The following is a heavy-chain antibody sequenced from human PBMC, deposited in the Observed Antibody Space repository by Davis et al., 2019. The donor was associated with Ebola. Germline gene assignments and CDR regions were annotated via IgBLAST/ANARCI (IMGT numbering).Heavy chain of an antibody. D-gene: IGHD6-13*01. CDR2: INHSGST. CDR1: GGSFSGYY. Sequence: SETLSLTCAVYGGSFSGYYWSWIRQPPGKGLEWIGEINHSGSTNYNPSLKSRVTISVDTSKNQFSLKLSSVTAADTAVYYCARFTRDTAAGRSYYYYGMDVWGQGTTVTVSS. V-gene: IGHV4-34*01. CDR3: ARFTRDTAAGRSYYYYGMDV. J-gene: IGHJ6*02.